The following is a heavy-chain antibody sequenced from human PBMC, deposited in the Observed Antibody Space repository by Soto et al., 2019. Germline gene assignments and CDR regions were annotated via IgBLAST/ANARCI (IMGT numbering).Heavy chain of an antibody. CDR1: GYSFDSYS. V-gene: IGHV1-18*01. J-gene: IGHJ4*02. D-gene: IGHD6-19*01. CDR2: ISPDNGHR. Sequence: QVQLVQSGAEVKKPGASVKVSCKASGYSFDSYSVSWVRQAPGQGLEWMGRISPDNGHRNYAQKIQGRVTTTTDTSTSTAYMELWSLRSDDAAVYYCARGDQWLAYWGQGTLVTVSS. CDR3: ARGDQWLAY.